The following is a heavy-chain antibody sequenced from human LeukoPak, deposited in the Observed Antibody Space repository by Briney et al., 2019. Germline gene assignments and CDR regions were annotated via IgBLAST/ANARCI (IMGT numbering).Heavy chain of an antibody. CDR3: ARVGKLITIFGVVQSWFDP. D-gene: IGHD3-3*01. V-gene: IGHV1-18*01. Sequence: ASVKVSCKASGYTFTSYGISWVRQAPGQGLEWMGWISAYNGNTNYAQKLQGRVTMTTYTSTSTAYMELRSLRSDDTAVYYCARVGKLITIFGVVQSWFDPWGQGTLVTVSS. CDR1: GYTFTSYG. CDR2: ISAYNGNT. J-gene: IGHJ5*02.